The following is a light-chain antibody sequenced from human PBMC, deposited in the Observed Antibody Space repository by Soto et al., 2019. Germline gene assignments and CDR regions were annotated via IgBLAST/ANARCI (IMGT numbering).Light chain of an antibody. CDR3: QQYNNWPPYT. Sequence: EIVMTQSPATLSVSPGERATLSCRASQSVSSKLAWYQQKPGQAPRLLMYGVSTRATGIPARFSGSGFGTEFTLTISSPQSEDVAVYYCQQYNNWPPYTFGQGTKLEIK. J-gene: IGKJ2*01. V-gene: IGKV3-15*01. CDR1: QSVSSK. CDR2: GVS.